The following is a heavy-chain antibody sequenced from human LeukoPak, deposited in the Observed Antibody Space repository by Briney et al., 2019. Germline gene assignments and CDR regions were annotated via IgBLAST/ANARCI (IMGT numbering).Heavy chain of an antibody. V-gene: IGHV5-10-1*01. CDR1: GYSFTSYW. Sequence: GESLKISCKGSGYSFTSYWISWVRQRPGKGLEWMGRIDPSDSYTNYSPSFQGHVTISADKSISTAYLQWSSPKASDTAMYYCARVVRGSYGLDYWGQGTLVTVSS. J-gene: IGHJ4*02. CDR3: ARVVRGSYGLDY. CDR2: IDPSDSYT. D-gene: IGHD4-17*01.